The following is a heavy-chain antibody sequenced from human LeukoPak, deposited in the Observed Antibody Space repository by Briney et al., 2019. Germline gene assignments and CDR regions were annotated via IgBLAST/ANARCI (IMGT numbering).Heavy chain of an antibody. CDR3: ATSQVLYYDILTGRPLFDY. V-gene: IGHV1-24*01. CDR2: FDPEDGET. J-gene: IGHJ4*02. D-gene: IGHD3-9*01. CDR1: GYTLTELS. Sequence: GASVKVSCKVSGYTLTELSMHWVRQAPGKGLEWMGGFDPEDGETIYAQKFQGRVTMTEDTSTDTAYMELSSLRSEDTAVYYCATSQVLYYDILTGRPLFDYWGQGTLVTVSS.